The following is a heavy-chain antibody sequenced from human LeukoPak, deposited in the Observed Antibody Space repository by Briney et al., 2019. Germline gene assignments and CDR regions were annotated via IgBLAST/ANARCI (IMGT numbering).Heavy chain of an antibody. CDR1: GGSISSGSYY. CDR2: IYTSGST. Sequence: PSETLSLTCTVSGGSISSGSYYWSWIRQPAGKGLEWIGRIYTSGSTNYNPSLKSRVTISVDTSKNQFSLKLSSVTAADTAVYYCARDPTGVGYDIPRGAFDIWGQGTMVTVSS. CDR3: ARDPTGVGYDIPRGAFDI. J-gene: IGHJ3*02. D-gene: IGHD3-9*01. V-gene: IGHV4-61*02.